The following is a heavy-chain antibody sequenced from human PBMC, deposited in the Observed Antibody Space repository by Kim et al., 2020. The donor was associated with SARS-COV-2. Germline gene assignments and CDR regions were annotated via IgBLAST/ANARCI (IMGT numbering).Heavy chain of an antibody. J-gene: IGHJ4*02. D-gene: IGHD2-15*01. Sequence: YNPSLKSRVTISLDMSKNQFSLRLNSVTAADTAVYFCARGLGYCSGGSCSVWGQGTLVTVSS. CDR3: ARGLGYCSGGSCSV. V-gene: IGHV4-34*01.